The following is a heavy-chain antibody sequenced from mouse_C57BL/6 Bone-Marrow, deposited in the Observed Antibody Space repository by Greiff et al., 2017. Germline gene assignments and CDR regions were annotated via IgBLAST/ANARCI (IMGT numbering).Heavy chain of an antibody. CDR2: ISGGGGNT. CDR1: GFTFSSYT. CDR3: SRQVTTVLATNYFDV. J-gene: IGHJ1*03. V-gene: IGHV5-9*01. D-gene: IGHD1-1*01. Sequence: EVQRVESGGGLVKPGGSLKLSCAASGFTFSSYTMSWVRQTPEKRLQWVAAISGGGGNTYYPDSVKGRFTISRDNDKNILYLQMSSLRSEDTALYYWSRQVTTVLATNYFDVWGTGTTGTVSS.